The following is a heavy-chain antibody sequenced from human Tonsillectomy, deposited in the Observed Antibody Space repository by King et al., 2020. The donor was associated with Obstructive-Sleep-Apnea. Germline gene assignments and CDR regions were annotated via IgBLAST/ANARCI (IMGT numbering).Heavy chain of an antibody. V-gene: IGHV3-23*04. CDR2: ISSSGGSR. J-gene: IGHJ4*02. CDR1: GYSFSSYA. Sequence: VQLVESGGGLVQPGGSLRLSCAASGYSFSSYAMSWVRQAPGKGLEWVSGISSSGGSRYYADSGKGRFTISRDNSKNTLYLQMSSLRAEDTAVYYCAKEGWIQLWTPFDYWGQGTLVTVSS. D-gene: IGHD5-18*01. CDR3: AKEGWIQLWTPFDY.